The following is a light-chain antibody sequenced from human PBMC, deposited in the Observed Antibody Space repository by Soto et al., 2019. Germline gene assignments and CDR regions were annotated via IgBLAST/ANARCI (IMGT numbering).Light chain of an antibody. CDR2: GAS. V-gene: IGKV3-20*01. CDR3: QQYGSTPVT. Sequence: EIVLTQSPGTLSLSPGERATLSCRASQSVTSSYLAWYQQKPGQAPKLLIYGASSRATGIPDRFSGSGSGTDFTLTISRLEPEDFAMYYCQQYGSTPVTFGQGTKVAI. J-gene: IGKJ1*01. CDR1: QSVTSSY.